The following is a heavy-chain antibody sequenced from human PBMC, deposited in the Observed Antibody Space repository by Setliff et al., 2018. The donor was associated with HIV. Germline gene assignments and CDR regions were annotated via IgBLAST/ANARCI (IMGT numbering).Heavy chain of an antibody. CDR1: GYTFTSYY. CDR2: INPSGGST. J-gene: IGHJ4*02. CDR3: ASGCLIGGSGPCRNFEF. Sequence: GASVKVSCKASGYTFTSYYLHWVRQAPGQGLEWMGIINPSGGSTTYAQKFQGRVTMTRDTSTSTVYMELSSLKSDDTAVYYCASGCLIGGSGPCRNFEFWGQGTLVTVSS. V-gene: IGHV1-46*01. D-gene: IGHD3-9*01.